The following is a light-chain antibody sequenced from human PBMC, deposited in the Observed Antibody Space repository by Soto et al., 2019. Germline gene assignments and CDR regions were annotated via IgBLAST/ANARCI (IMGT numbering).Light chain of an antibody. V-gene: IGKV3-20*01. CDR2: AAS. Sequence: EIVLTQSPGTLSLSPGERATLSCRASQSVSSSLAWYQQKPGQAPRLLIYAASSRATGIPDRFSGSGSGTDFTLTISRLEPEDFAVYYCQQYGSSPGLITFGPGTKVDIK. J-gene: IGKJ3*01. CDR3: QQYGSSPGLIT. CDR1: QSVSSS.